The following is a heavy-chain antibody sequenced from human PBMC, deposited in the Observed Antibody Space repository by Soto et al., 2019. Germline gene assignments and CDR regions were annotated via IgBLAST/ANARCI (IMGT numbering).Heavy chain of an antibody. CDR3: ARGAGGNWYFDL. V-gene: IGHV4-31*03. Sequence: PSETLSLTCSVSGDSISSGGYYWSWIRQHPGRGLEWIGYIYYSGSTYYNSSLKSRIPISVDTSQTQFSLTLSSVTAADTAAYDCARGAGGNWYFDLWGRGTLVTVSS. CDR1: GDSISSGGYY. CDR2: IYYSGST. J-gene: IGHJ2*01.